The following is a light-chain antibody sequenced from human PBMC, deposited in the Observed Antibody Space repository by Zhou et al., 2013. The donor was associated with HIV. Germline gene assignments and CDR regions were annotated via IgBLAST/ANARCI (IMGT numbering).Light chain of an antibody. J-gene: IGKJ5*01. V-gene: IGKV3-20*01. Sequence: EIVLTQSPGTLSLSPGERATLSCRASQSVSSSYLAWYQQKPGQAPRLLIYAASNRATGIPDRFSGSGSGTEFTLTISSLQSEDFAVYYCQEYDSWPPGITFGQGTRLEI. CDR1: QSVSSSY. CDR2: AAS. CDR3: QEYDSWPPGIT.